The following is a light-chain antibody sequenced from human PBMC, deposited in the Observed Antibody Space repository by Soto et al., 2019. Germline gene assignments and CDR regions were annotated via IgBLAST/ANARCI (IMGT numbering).Light chain of an antibody. Sequence: QSVLTQPASVSGPPGQSLTISFTGNRSDVGNYNYVSWYQQFPGRVPNILIYMDSNRASGASNRFSGSKYGNPASLTISGLQAEDEADYFCTSPTPGSLYVFGTGTKVTVL. J-gene: IGLJ1*01. CDR2: MDS. CDR1: RSDVGNYNY. V-gene: IGLV2-14*01. CDR3: TSPTPGSLYV.